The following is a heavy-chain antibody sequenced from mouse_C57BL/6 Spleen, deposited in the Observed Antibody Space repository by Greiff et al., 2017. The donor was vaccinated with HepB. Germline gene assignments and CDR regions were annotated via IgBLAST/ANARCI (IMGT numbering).Heavy chain of an antibody. J-gene: IGHJ4*01. CDR3: TLYYDYDEVDYYAMDY. D-gene: IGHD2-4*01. CDR2: IRLKSDNYAT. Sequence: EVQVVESGGGLVQPGGSMKLSCVASGFTFSNYWMNWVRQSPEKGLEWVAQIRLKSDNYATHYAESVKGRFTISRDDSKSSVYLQMNNLRAEDTGIYYCTLYYDYDEVDYYAMDYWGQGTSVTVSS. V-gene: IGHV6-3*01. CDR1: GFTFSNYW.